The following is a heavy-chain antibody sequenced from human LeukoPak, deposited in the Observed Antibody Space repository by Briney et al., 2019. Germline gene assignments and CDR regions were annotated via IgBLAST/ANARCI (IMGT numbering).Heavy chain of an antibody. V-gene: IGHV2-70*11. Sequence: SGPTLVNPTQTLTLTCTFSGFSLSTSGMCVSWIRQPPGKALEWPARIDWDDDKYYSTSLKTRLTISKDTSKNQVVLTMTNMDPVDTATYYCARTPYYYDSSGYDGDAFDIWGQGTMVTVSS. J-gene: IGHJ3*02. CDR2: IDWDDDK. D-gene: IGHD3-22*01. CDR3: ARTPYYYDSSGYDGDAFDI. CDR1: GFSLSTSGMC.